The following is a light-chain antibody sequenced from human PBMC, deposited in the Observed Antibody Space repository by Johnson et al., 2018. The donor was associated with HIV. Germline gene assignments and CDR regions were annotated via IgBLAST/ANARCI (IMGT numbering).Light chain of an antibody. Sequence: QSVLTQPPSVSAAPGQKVTISCSGSSSNIGNNYVSWYQQLPGTAPKLLIYENNKRPSGIPDRFSGSKSGTSATLDITGLQSGDEADYYCGTWDASLSVNVFGPGTKVTVL. J-gene: IGLJ1*01. CDR1: SSNIGNNY. V-gene: IGLV1-51*02. CDR2: ENN. CDR3: GTWDASLSVNV.